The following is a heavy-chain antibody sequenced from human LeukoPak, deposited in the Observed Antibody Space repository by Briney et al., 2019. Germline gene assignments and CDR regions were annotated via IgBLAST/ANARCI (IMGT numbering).Heavy chain of an antibody. V-gene: IGHV4-38-2*02. Sequence: PSETLSLTCTVSGYSISSGYYWGWIRQPPGKGLEWIGSIYHSGSTYYNPSLKSRVTISVDTSKNQFSLKPSSVTAADTAVYYCAIRDHCSSTSCYYWYFDLRGRGTLVTVSS. CDR1: GYSISSGYY. CDR3: AIRDHCSSTSCYYWYFDL. J-gene: IGHJ2*01. D-gene: IGHD2-2*01. CDR2: IYHSGST.